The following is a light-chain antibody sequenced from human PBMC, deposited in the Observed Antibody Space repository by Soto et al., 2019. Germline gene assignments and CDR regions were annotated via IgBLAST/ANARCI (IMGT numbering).Light chain of an antibody. Sequence: DIQVTQSPASLSASVGDRFTITCLASQDIGNDLGWYQQEPGKAPRRLIYSASNVQSGVPSRFSGSRSGTEFTLTISSLQSEDFAVYYCQQYNNWPPTFGQGTKVDIK. CDR2: SAS. J-gene: IGKJ1*01. CDR3: QQYNNWPPT. V-gene: IGKV1-17*01. CDR1: QDIGND.